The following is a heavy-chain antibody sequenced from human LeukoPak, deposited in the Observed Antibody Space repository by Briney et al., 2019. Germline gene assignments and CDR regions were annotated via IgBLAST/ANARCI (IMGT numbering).Heavy chain of an antibody. V-gene: IGHV4-30-4*01. D-gene: IGHD6-19*01. CDR2: IYYSGST. CDR3: ARVDSSGWYVEG. CDR1: GGSISSGDYY. Sequence: SQTLSLTCTVSGGSISSGDYYWSWIRQPPGKGLEWIGYIYYSGSTYYNPSLKSRVTLSVDTSKNQFSLKPSSVTAADTAVYYCARVDSSGWYVEGWGQGTLVTVSS. J-gene: IGHJ4*02.